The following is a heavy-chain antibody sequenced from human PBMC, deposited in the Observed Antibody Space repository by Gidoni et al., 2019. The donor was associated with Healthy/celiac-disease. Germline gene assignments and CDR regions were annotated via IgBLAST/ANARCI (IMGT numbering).Heavy chain of an antibody. CDR1: GFTFDDYT. V-gene: IGHV3-43*01. CDR3: AKDTTYSSSGYGFDY. Sequence: EVQLVESGGVVVQPGGSLRLSCAASGFTFDDYTMHWVRQAPGKGLEGVSLISWDGGSTYYADSVKGRFTISRDNSKNSLYLQMNSLRTEDTALYYCAKDTTYSSSGYGFDYWGQGTLVTVSS. D-gene: IGHD6-13*01. J-gene: IGHJ4*02. CDR2: ISWDGGST.